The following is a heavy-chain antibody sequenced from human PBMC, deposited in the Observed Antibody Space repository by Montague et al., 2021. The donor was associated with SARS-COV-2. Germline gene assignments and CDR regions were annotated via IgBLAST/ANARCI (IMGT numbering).Heavy chain of an antibody. V-gene: IGHV4-39*01. CDR3: ARHRRGGVVVAAPNCFDP. CDR2: IYFSGSS. J-gene: IGHJ5*02. D-gene: IGHD2-15*01. Sequence: SETLSLTCTVSGGSVSSSGYYWGWIRQPPGKGLEWIGSIYFSGSSXYNPSLKSRVSISVDTSKNQFSLRLSSVTSADTAVHYCARHRRGGVVVAAPNCFDPWGQGALVTVSS. CDR1: GGSVSSSGYY.